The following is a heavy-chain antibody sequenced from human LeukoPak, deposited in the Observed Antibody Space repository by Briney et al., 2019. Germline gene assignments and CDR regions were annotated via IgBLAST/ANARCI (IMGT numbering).Heavy chain of an antibody. J-gene: IGHJ3*02. Sequence: SETLSLTCNLSGGSISSYYWSWIRQPPGKGLEWIGYIYYSGSTNYNPSLKSRVTISVDTSKNQFSLKLSSVTAADTAVYYCARPRRYSYGFYAFDIWGQGTMVTVSS. V-gene: IGHV4-59*01. CDR3: ARPRRYSYGFYAFDI. CDR2: IYYSGST. CDR1: GGSISSYY. D-gene: IGHD5-18*01.